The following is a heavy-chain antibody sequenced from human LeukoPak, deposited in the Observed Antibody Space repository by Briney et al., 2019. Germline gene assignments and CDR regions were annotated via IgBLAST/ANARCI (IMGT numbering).Heavy chain of an antibody. CDR2: INTNSGGT. CDR1: VYTFTGYY. V-gene: IGHV1-2*02. Sequence: ASVTVSCKASVYTFTGYYMHWVGQAPGQGGEWMGWINTNSGGTNYAQKFQGRVTMTRETYISTANMELSRLRSDDTAVYYCARSRITMVRGVFNWFDPWGQEPWSPSPQ. CDR3: ARSRITMVRGVFNWFDP. D-gene: IGHD3-10*01. J-gene: IGHJ5*02.